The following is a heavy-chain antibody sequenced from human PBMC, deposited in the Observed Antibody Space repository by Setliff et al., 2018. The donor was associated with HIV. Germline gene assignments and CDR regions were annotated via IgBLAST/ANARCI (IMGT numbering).Heavy chain of an antibody. V-gene: IGHV1-18*01. Sequence: ASVKVSCKAAGYPFVDDGITWVRQAPGQGLEWMGWIGAYNGNTKYAQKFQDRVTMTIDTSASTAYMELRSLTSDDTAMYYCSRDRSATWTPTTYWGQGTLVTVSS. CDR1: GYPFVDDG. CDR3: SRDRSATWTPTTY. CDR2: IGAYNGNT. D-gene: IGHD6-25*01. J-gene: IGHJ4*02.